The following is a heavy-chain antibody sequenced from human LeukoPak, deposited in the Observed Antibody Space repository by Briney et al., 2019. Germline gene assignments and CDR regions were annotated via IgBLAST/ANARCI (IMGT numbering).Heavy chain of an antibody. J-gene: IGHJ4*02. D-gene: IGHD3-10*01. CDR3: AKVLNYYGSGYFDY. CDR1: GFTFSSYA. Sequence: GGSLRLSCTASGFTFSSYAMSWVRQAPGKGLEWVSAISGSGGSTHYADSVKGRFTISRDNCKNTLYLQMNSLRAEDTAVYYCAKVLNYYGSGYFDYWGQGTLVTVSS. V-gene: IGHV3-23*01. CDR2: ISGSGGST.